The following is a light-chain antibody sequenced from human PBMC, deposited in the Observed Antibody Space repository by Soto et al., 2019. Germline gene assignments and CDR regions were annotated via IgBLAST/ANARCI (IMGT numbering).Light chain of an antibody. CDR3: QQYVTSPEWM. CDR1: QRVSNNY. J-gene: IGKJ1*01. CDR2: GAS. V-gene: IGKV3-20*01. Sequence: EIVLTQSPGTLSLSPGERATLSCRAIQRVSNNYLAWYQQKPGQAPRLLIYGASNRATGIPDRFSGSGSGTDFTLTISRLEPEDSAVYYCQQYVTSPEWMFGQGTKVDIK.